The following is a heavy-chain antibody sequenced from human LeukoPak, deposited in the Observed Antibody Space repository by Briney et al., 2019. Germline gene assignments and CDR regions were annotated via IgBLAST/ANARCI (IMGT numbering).Heavy chain of an antibody. CDR1: GFTFSNAW. V-gene: IGHV3-15*01. J-gene: IGHJ4*02. D-gene: IGHD6-19*01. Sequence: GGSLRLSCAASGFTFSNAWMSWVRQAPGKGLEWVGRIKSKTDGGTTDYAAPVKGRFTNSRDVSKTTLYLQMNSLKTEDSAVYYCTSADYSSGRYYFDYWGQGTLVTVSS. CDR3: TSADYSSGRYYFDY. CDR2: IKSKTDGGTT.